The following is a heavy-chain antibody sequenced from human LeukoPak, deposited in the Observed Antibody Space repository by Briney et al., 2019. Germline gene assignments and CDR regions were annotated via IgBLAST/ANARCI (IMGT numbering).Heavy chain of an antibody. J-gene: IGHJ4*02. Sequence: GGSLRLSCAASGFTFSSYSMNWVRQAPGKGLEWVSYISSTSTTINYADSVRGRFTISRDNAKRSLYLQMNRLRVEDRAVYYCARGGAARPDYWGQGTLVTVSS. D-gene: IGHD6-6*01. CDR3: ARGGAARPDY. CDR1: GFTFSSYS. CDR2: ISSTSTTI. V-gene: IGHV3-48*04.